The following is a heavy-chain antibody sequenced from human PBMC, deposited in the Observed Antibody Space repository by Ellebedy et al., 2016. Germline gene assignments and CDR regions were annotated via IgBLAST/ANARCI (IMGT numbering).Heavy chain of an antibody. J-gene: IGHJ4*02. CDR1: GGSISSYY. Sequence: SETLSLXXTVSGGSISSYYWSWIRQPPGKGLEWIGYIYYSGSTYYNPSLKSRVTISVDTSKNQFSLKLSSVTAADTAVYYCAGGPTWIQLGYWGQGTLVTVSS. V-gene: IGHV4-59*12. CDR3: AGGPTWIQLGY. CDR2: IYYSGST. D-gene: IGHD5-18*01.